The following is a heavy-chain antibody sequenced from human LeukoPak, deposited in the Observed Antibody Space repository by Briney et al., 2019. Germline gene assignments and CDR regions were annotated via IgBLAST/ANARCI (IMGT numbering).Heavy chain of an antibody. CDR2: IKQDGSEK. Sequence: GWSLTLSCAASGFTFIRYWMSWVRPAAGKGLEWVANIKQDGSEKYYVDSVTGRFTISRDNAKNSLYLQMNSLRAEDTAVYYCARVAFWGQGTMVTVSS. CDR1: GFTFIRYW. V-gene: IGHV3-7*03. CDR3: ARVAF. J-gene: IGHJ3*01.